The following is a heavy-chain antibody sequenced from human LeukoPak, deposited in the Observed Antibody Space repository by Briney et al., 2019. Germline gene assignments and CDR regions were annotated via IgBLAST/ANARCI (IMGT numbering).Heavy chain of an antibody. CDR3: ARALEYSSSLDY. Sequence: GGSLRLSWPASGFTFSSFSMNWVRQAPGKGLEWVSSISSSSSYIYYADSVKGRFTISRDNAKNSLYLQMNSLRAEDTAVYYCARALEYSSSLDYWGQGTLVTVSS. V-gene: IGHV3-21*01. D-gene: IGHD6-6*01. CDR2: ISSSSSYI. J-gene: IGHJ4*02. CDR1: GFTFSSFS.